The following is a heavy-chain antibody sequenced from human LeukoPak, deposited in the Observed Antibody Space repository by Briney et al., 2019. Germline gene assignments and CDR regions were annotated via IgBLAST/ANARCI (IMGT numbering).Heavy chain of an antibody. CDR1: GGSISSGTYY. V-gene: IGHV4-39*07. D-gene: IGHD1-14*01. Sequence: PSETLSLTCTVSGGSISSGTYYWGWIRQPPGKGLEWIGSIYHSGSTYYNPSLKSRVTISVDTSKNQFSLRLSSLTAADTALDYCARDRKYYYHMDVWGKGTTVTVSS. CDR2: IYHSGST. J-gene: IGHJ6*03. CDR3: ARDRKYYYHMDV.